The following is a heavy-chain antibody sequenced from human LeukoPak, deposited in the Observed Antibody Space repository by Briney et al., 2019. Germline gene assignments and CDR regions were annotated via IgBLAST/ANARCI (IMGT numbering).Heavy chain of an antibody. D-gene: IGHD6-19*01. CDR3: ARADSSGWSY. CDR1: GFTVSSNY. V-gene: IGHV3-21*01. CDR2: ISSSSSYI. J-gene: IGHJ4*02. Sequence: GGSLRLSCAASGFTVSSNYMNWVRQAPGKGLEWVSSISSSSSYIYYADSVKGRFTISRDNAKNSLYLQMNSLRAEDTAVYYCARADSSGWSYWGQGTLVTVSS.